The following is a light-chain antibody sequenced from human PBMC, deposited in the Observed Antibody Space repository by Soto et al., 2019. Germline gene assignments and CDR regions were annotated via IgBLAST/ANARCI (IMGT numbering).Light chain of an antibody. Sequence: QSVLAQPASVSGSPGQSITISCTGTSSDVGGSNYVSWYQQLPGKAPKLMIYDVSDRPSGVSNRFSGSKSGNTASLTISGLQAEDEADYYCSSYTSSSTPVFGTGTKVTVL. CDR1: SSDVGGSNY. CDR3: SSYTSSSTPV. CDR2: DVS. J-gene: IGLJ1*01. V-gene: IGLV2-14*01.